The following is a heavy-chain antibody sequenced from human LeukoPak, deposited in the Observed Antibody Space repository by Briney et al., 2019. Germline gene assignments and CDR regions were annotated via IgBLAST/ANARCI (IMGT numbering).Heavy chain of an antibody. J-gene: IGHJ4*02. Sequence: ASVKVSCKASGYTFTGYYMHWVRQAPGQGLEWMGWMNPNSGNTGYAQKFQGRVTMTRNTSISTAYMELSSLRSEDTAVYYCAGGSPLLAARHHYWGQGTLVTVSS. CDR2: MNPNSGNT. CDR3: AGGSPLLAARHHY. CDR1: GYTFTGYY. D-gene: IGHD6-6*01. V-gene: IGHV1-8*02.